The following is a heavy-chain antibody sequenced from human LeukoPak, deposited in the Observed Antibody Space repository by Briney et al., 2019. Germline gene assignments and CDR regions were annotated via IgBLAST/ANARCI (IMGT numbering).Heavy chain of an antibody. V-gene: IGHV3-23*01. CDR2: ISGSGGST. J-gene: IGHJ4*02. CDR3: AKNSMAKGRLDY. CDR1: GFTFSNYG. D-gene: IGHD2/OR15-2a*01. Sequence: GGSLRLSCAASGFTFSNYGMHWVRQAPGKGLEWVSAISGSGGSTYYADSVKGRFTISRDNSKNTLYLQMNSLRAEDTAVYYCAKNSMAKGRLDYWGQGTLVTVSS.